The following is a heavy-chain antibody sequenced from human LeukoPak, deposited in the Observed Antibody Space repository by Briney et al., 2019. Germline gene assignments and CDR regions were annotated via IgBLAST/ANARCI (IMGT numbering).Heavy chain of an antibody. CDR3: LGYSSGPGFYYYGMDV. Sequence: SETLSLTCTVSSGSISSSSYYWGWIRQPPGKGLEWIGSIYYSGSTYYNPSLKSRVTISVDTSKNQFSLKLSSVTAADTAVYYCLGYSSGPGFYYYGMDVWGQGTTVTVSS. CDR2: IYYSGST. J-gene: IGHJ6*02. CDR1: SGSISSSSYY. D-gene: IGHD6-19*01. V-gene: IGHV4-39*01.